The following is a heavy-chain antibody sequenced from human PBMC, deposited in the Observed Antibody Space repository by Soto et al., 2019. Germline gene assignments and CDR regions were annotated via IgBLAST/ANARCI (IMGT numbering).Heavy chain of an antibody. CDR1: GFTFSNYA. V-gene: IGHV3-23*01. CDR2: IGGRATSA. CDR3: AKSRYSDSSGDFYDF. J-gene: IGHJ4*02. D-gene: IGHD3-22*01. Sequence: EVQLLESGGGLVQPGGSLRLSCAASGFTFSNYAMSWVRQAPGKGLEWVSGIGGRATSAYYADSVKGRFAISIDNYYNTLCLQLNSLRAEATAVYYCAKSRYSDSSGDFYDFWGQGTLVSVSS.